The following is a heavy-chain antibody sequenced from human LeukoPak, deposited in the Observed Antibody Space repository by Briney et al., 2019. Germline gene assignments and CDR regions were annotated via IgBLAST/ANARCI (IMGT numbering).Heavy chain of an antibody. CDR2: ISNDGNIK. V-gene: IGHV3-30*04. CDR1: GFTFSNYN. CDR3: ETAIDY. Sequence: GGSLRLSCAASGFTFSNYNMHWVRQAPGKGLEWVAVISNDGNIKYYADSVKGRFSISRDNSENTLYLQMNSLRAEDTGVYYCETAIDYWGQGTLVTVSS. J-gene: IGHJ4*02.